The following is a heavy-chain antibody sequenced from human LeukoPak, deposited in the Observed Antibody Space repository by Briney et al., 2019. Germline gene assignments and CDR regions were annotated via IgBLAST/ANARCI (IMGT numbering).Heavy chain of an antibody. CDR2: IYYSGST. CDR3: ARDGAGGYDSSGYFTY. V-gene: IGHV4-39*07. D-gene: IGHD3-22*01. J-gene: IGHJ4*02. CDR1: GDSISSSSSY. Sequence: SETLSLTCTVSGDSISSSSSYWGWIRQPPGEGLEWIGSIYYSGSTYYNPSLKSRVTISVDTSKNQFSLKLSSVTAADTAVYYCARDGAGGYDSSGYFTYWGQGTLVTVSS.